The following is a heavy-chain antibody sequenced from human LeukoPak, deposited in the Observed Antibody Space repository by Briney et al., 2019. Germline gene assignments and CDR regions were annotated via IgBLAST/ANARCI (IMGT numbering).Heavy chain of an antibody. D-gene: IGHD3-22*01. CDR1: GYTFTGYC. Sequence: ASVKVSCKASGYTFTGYCMHWVRQAPGQGLEWMGWINPNSGGTYYAQKFQGRVSMTRDTSISTAYMELSSLRSDDTAVYYCYYRVSSGYLTWGQGTLVAVSS. V-gene: IGHV1-2*02. CDR3: YYRVSSGYLT. CDR2: INPNSGGT. J-gene: IGHJ4*02.